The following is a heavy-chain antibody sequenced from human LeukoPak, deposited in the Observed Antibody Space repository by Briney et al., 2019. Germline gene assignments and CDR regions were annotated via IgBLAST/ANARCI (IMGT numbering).Heavy chain of an antibody. CDR1: GGTFSSYA. CDR3: AREGSFTPYCSSTSCYIPVPWFDP. CDR2: IIPILGIA. D-gene: IGHD2-2*02. Sequence: SVKVSCKASGGTFSSYAISWVRQAPGQGLEWMGRIIPILGIANYAQKFQGRVTITADKSTSTAYMELSSLRSEDTAVYYCAREGSFTPYCSSTSCYIPVPWFDPWGQGPLVTVSS. J-gene: IGHJ5*02. V-gene: IGHV1-69*04.